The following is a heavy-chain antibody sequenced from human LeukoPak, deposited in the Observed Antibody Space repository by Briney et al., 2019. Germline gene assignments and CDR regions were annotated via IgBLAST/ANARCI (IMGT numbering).Heavy chain of an antibody. Sequence: PSQTLSLTCTVSGGSISSGGYYWSWIRQHPGKGLEWIGYIHYSGSTYYNPSLKSRVTISVDTSKNQFSLKLSSVTAADTAVYYCARAPVIYCSSTSCPTYYYYGMDVWGQGTTVTVSS. CDR3: ARAPVIYCSSTSCPTYYYYGMDV. D-gene: IGHD2-2*01. CDR1: GGSISSGGYY. V-gene: IGHV4-31*03. J-gene: IGHJ6*02. CDR2: IHYSGST.